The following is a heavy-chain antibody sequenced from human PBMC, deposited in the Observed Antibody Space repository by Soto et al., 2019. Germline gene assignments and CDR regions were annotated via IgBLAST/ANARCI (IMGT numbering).Heavy chain of an antibody. V-gene: IGHV3-74*01. CDR3: AREVSHGYVLRGMDV. CDR1: KFTITSYW. J-gene: IGHJ6*02. CDR2: INSDGSSI. D-gene: IGHD5-18*01. Sequence: EVQLVESGGGLVQPGGSVRLSCAASKFTITSYWMHWVRQAPGKGLVWVSRINSDGSSISYADAVKGRFTISRDNAKNTLYLQRNSLRVEDPAVYYCAREVSHGYVLRGMDVWGQGTTVTVFS.